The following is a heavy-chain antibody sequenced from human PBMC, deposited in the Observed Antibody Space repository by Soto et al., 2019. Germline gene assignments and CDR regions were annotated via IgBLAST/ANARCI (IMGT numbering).Heavy chain of an antibody. CDR3: ARGVTAGVVY. CDR2: MEPSSGRT. V-gene: IGHV1-8*01. CDR1: GYSFTGLD. Sequence: ASVKVSCKASGYSFTGLDINWVRQTTGQGLEWMGWMEPSSGRTGYAQKFQGRATMTRDTSINTAYMELSSLTSDDTAFYYCARGVTAGVVYCGQGLLVTLFS. J-gene: IGHJ4*02. D-gene: IGHD2-21*02.